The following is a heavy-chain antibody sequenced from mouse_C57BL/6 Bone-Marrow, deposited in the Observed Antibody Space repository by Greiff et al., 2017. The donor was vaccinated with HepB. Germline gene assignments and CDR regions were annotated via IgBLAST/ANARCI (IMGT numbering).Heavy chain of an antibody. V-gene: IGHV5-6*02. D-gene: IGHD3-2*02. CDR2: ISSGGSYT. Sequence: DVKLVESGGDLVKPGGSLKLSCAASGFTFSSYGMSWVRQTPDKRLEWVATISSGGSYTYYPDSVKGRFTISRDNAKNTLYLQMSSLKSEDTAMYYCARHHSSGYPLDYWGQGTTLTVSS. CDR1: GFTFSSYG. J-gene: IGHJ2*01. CDR3: ARHHSSGYPLDY.